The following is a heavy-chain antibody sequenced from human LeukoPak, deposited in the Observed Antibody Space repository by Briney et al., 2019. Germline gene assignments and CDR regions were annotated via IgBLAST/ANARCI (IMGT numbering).Heavy chain of an antibody. CDR3: ARLTDYGAA. CDR1: GGSISSSSSY. Sequence: SETLSLTCTVSGGSISSSSSYWGWIRQPPGKGLEWIGSMYYSGSTFYNPSLKSRVTMSVDTSKNQFSLKLSSVTAADTAVYYCARLTDYGAAWGQGTLVTVSS. CDR2: MYYSGST. J-gene: IGHJ4*02. V-gene: IGHV4-39*07. D-gene: IGHD4-17*01.